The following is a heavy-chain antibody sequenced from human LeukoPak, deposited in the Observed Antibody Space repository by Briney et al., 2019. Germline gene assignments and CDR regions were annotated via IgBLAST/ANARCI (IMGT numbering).Heavy chain of an antibody. Sequence: GASVKVSCKASGYTFTSYAMHWVRQAPGQRLEWMGWINAGNGNTKYSQKFQGRVTITRDTSASTAYMELSSLRSEDTAVYYCARSLRYFDWSLLTFDPWGQGTLVTVSS. CDR3: ARSLRYFDWSLLTFDP. V-gene: IGHV1-3*01. D-gene: IGHD3-9*01. CDR2: INAGNGNT. J-gene: IGHJ5*02. CDR1: GYTFTSYA.